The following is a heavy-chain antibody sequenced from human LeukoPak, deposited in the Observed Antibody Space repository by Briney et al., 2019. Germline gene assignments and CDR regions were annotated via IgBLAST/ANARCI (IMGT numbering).Heavy chain of an antibody. D-gene: IGHD4-17*01. V-gene: IGHV4-30-2*01. Sequence: PSETLSLTCAVSGGSISSGGYSWSWIRQPPGKGLEWIGYIYHSGSTYYNPSLKSRVTISVDRSKNQFSLKLSSVTAADTAVYYWARVDYGDYSKDFDYWGQGTLVTVSS. J-gene: IGHJ4*02. CDR2: IYHSGST. CDR1: GGSISSGGYS. CDR3: ARVDYGDYSKDFDY.